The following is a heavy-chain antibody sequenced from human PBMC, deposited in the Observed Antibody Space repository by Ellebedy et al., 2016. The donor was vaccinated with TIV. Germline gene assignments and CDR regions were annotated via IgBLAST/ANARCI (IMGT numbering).Heavy chain of an antibody. D-gene: IGHD4-17*01. CDR3: AKDADYDDYGLFDY. J-gene: IGHJ4*02. Sequence: GESLKISCDASGFSFNNYAMTWVRQAPGKGLEWVSVIGGGGDGTDYADPVKGRFTISRDNSKNTLYLQMNSLRADDTAVYYCAKDADYDDYGLFDYWGQGTLVTVSS. V-gene: IGHV3-23*01. CDR2: IGGGGDGT. CDR1: GFSFNNYA.